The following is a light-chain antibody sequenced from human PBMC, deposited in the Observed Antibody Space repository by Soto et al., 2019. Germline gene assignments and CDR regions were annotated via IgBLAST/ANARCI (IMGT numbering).Light chain of an antibody. J-gene: IGLJ3*02. CDR3: QSYVSSLSSLV. V-gene: IGLV1-40*01. Sequence: QSVLTQPPSVSGAPGQRVTIYCTGSSSNIGAGYDVHWYQQLPGTAPKLLIYGNSNRTSGVPDRVSGSKSGTSASLAITGLQAEDETAYYCQSYVSSLSSLVFGGGTKLTV. CDR2: GNS. CDR1: SSNIGAGYD.